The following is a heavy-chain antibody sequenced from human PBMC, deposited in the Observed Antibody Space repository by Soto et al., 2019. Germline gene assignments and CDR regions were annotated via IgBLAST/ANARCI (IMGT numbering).Heavy chain of an antibody. J-gene: IGHJ4*02. CDR2: IYPGDSDT. CDR1: GYSFSIFW. CDR3: ARSGGSGVYVHPDY. D-gene: IGHD3-10*01. Sequence: PGESLKISCKGSGYSFSIFWIGWVRQMPGKGLEWMGIIYPGDSDTRYSPSFQGQVTISVDKSISTTYLQWSSLKASDTAMYFCARSGGSGVYVHPDYWGQGSLVTVSS. V-gene: IGHV5-51*01.